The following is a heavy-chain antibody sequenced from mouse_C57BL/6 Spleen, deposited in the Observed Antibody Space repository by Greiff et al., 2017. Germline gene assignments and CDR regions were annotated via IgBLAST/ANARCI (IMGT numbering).Heavy chain of an antibody. CDR3: ARSNSYGSSYCAMDY. CDR1: GYTFTSYW. Sequence: QVQLQQPGAELVKPGASVKLSCKASGYTFTSYWLQWVKQRPGQGLEWIGEIDPSYSYTNYNQKFKGKATLTVDTSSSTASMQLSRLTSEDSAVYYGARSNSYGSSYCAMDYWGQGTSVTVSS. V-gene: IGHV1-50*01. J-gene: IGHJ4*01. D-gene: IGHD1-1*01. CDR2: IDPSYSYT.